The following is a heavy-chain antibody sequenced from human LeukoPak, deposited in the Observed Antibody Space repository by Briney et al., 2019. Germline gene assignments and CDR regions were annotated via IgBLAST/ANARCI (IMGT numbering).Heavy chain of an antibody. Sequence: GGSLRLSCAASGFTFSSYSMNWVRQAPGKGLEWVSSISSSSSYIYYADSAKGRFTISRDNAKNSLYLQMNSLRAEDTAVYYCARDRNIVGATLYYYGMDVWGQGTTVTVSS. D-gene: IGHD1-26*01. CDR3: ARDRNIVGATLYYYGMDV. J-gene: IGHJ6*02. CDR2: ISSSSSYI. V-gene: IGHV3-21*01. CDR1: GFTFSSYS.